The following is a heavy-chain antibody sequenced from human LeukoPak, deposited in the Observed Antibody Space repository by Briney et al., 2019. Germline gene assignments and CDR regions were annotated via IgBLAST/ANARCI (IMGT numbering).Heavy chain of an antibody. CDR2: IYSGGST. J-gene: IGHJ4*02. Sequence: PGGSLRLSCAASGFTVSSNYMSWVRQAPGKGLEWVSVIYSGGSTYYADSVKGRFTISRDNSKNTLYLQMNSLRAEDTAVYYCAREMWDSYGYVDYWGQGTLVTASS. CDR1: GFTVSSNY. V-gene: IGHV3-66*01. CDR3: AREMWDSYGYVDY. D-gene: IGHD5-18*01.